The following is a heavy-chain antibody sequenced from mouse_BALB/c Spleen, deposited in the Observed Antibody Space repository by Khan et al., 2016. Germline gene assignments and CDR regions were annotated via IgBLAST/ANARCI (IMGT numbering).Heavy chain of an antibody. V-gene: IGHV14-4*02. CDR3: NAYYYSNDIYFDD. Sequence: LQQSGAELVRSGASVRLSCTASGFNIKDYYIHWVKQRPEQGLEWIGWIDPENGATEYAPKFQGKATMTADTSSNTVYLQPSRLTSEDTADYYCNAYYYSNDIYFDDWGQGTTLTVSS. D-gene: IGHD2-5*01. J-gene: IGHJ2*01. CDR1: GFNIKDYY. CDR2: IDPENGAT.